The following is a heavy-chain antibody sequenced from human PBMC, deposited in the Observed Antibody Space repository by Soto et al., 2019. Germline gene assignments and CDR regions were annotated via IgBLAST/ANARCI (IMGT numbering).Heavy chain of an antibody. CDR3: AREYCGGDCYFLNWFDP. CDR1: GGTFSSYA. V-gene: IGHV1-69*01. Sequence: QVQLVQSGAEVKKPGSSVKVSCKASGGTFSSYAISWVRQAPGQGLEWMGGVIPIFGTANYAQKVQGRVRITADESTSTAYMELSSMRSEDTAVYYCAREYCGGDCYFLNWFDPWGQGTLVTVSS. D-gene: IGHD2-21*02. CDR2: VIPIFGTA. J-gene: IGHJ5*02.